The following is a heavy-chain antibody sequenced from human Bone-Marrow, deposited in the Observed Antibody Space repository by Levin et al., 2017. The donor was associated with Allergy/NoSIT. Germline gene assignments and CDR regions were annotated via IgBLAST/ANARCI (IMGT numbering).Heavy chain of an antibody. CDR1: GFTFSSYG. Sequence: GGSLRLSCAASGFTFSSYGMHWVRQAPGKGLEWVAVIWYDGSNKYYADSVKGRFTISRDNSKNTLYLQMNSLRAEDTAVYYCARDLFTEKLRFRYGMDVWGQGTTVTVSS. CDR2: IWYDGSNK. V-gene: IGHV3-33*01. J-gene: IGHJ6*02. D-gene: IGHD3-16*01. CDR3: ARDLFTEKLRFRYGMDV.